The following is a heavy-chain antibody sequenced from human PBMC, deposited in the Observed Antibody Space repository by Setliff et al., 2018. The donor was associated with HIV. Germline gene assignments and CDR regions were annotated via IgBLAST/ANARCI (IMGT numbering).Heavy chain of an antibody. CDR3: ARGQRWFGEWGGAYYGMDV. CDR1: GCSISSGSYC. V-gene: IGHV4-61*02. Sequence: PAETLSLTCTVSGCSISSGSYCWSWIGQPAGKGLEWIRRIYTSGSTNYNPTLKSRVTISVDTAKNQFSLKLSSVTAADTAVYYCARGQRWFGEWGGAYYGMDVWGQGTTVTVS. J-gene: IGHJ6*02. D-gene: IGHD3-10*01. CDR2: IYTSGST.